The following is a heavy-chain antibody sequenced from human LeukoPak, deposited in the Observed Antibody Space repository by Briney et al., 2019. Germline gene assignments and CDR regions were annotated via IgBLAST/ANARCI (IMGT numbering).Heavy chain of an antibody. CDR1: GYTFTGYY. CDR3: ARDRGPAVMYCYFDL. J-gene: IGHJ2*01. V-gene: IGHV1-18*04. Sequence: ASVKVSCKASGYTFTGYYMHWVRQAPGQGLEWMGWISAYNGNTNYAQKLQGRVTMTTDTSTSTAYMELRSLRSDDTAVYYCARDRGPAVMYCYFDLWGRGTLVTVSS. D-gene: IGHD2-2*01. CDR2: ISAYNGNT.